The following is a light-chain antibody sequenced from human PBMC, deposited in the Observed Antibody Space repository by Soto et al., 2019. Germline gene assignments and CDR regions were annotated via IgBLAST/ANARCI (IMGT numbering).Light chain of an antibody. Sequence: EIVFTQSPGTLSWSPGPRPTLSRRSSQSVSNTYLAWYQQKPGQAPRLLIFAASSRANGIPDRFSGSGSGTDFTLTIRSLEPEDCAVYYCQHYGTSPPITFGQGTRRENK. V-gene: IGKV3-20*01. J-gene: IGKJ5*01. CDR3: QHYGTSPPIT. CDR2: AAS. CDR1: QSVSNTY.